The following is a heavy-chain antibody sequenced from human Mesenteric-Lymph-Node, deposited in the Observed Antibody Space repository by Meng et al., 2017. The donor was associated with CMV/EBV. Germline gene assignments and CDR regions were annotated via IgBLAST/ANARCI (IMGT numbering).Heavy chain of an antibody. V-gene: IGHV1-18*01. CDR1: GFTFSSYA. J-gene: IGHJ6*02. CDR3: ARDARYYGMDV. CDR2: ISAYNGNT. Sequence: GESLKISCAASGFTFSSYAMSWVRQAPGQGLEWMGWISAYNGNTNYAQKLQGRVTMTTDTSTSTAYMELRSLRSDDTAVYYCARDARYYGMDVWGQGTTVTVSS.